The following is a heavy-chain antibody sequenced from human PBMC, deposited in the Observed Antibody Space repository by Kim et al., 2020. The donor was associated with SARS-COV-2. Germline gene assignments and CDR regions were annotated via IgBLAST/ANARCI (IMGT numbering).Heavy chain of an antibody. CDR3: ARARGGRAYYYDSSGYAFDI. J-gene: IGHJ3*02. V-gene: IGHV4-34*01. Sequence: SETLSLTCAVYGGSFSGYYWSWIRQPPGKGLEWIGEINHSGSTNYNPSLKSRVTISVDTSKNQFSLKLSSVTAADTAVYYCARARGGRAYYYDSSGYAFDIWGQGTMVTVSS. D-gene: IGHD3-22*01. CDR1: GGSFSGYY. CDR2: INHSGST.